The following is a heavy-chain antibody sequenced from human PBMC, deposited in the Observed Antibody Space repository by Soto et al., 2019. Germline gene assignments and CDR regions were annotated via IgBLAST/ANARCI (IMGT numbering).Heavy chain of an antibody. Sequence: GSLRLSCAASGFTFSSYAMSWVRQAPGKGLEWVSAISGSGGSTYYADSVKGRFTISRDNSKNTLYLQMNSLRAEDTAVYYCAKAFDMAYGMDVWGQGTTVTVSS. J-gene: IGHJ6*02. V-gene: IGHV3-23*01. CDR3: AKAFDMAYGMDV. D-gene: IGHD3-10*01. CDR1: GFTFSSYA. CDR2: ISGSGGST.